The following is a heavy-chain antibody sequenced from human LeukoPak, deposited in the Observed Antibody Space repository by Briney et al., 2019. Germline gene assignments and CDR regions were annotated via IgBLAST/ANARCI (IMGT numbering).Heavy chain of an antibody. CDR3: ARDWGYDYHYYYMDV. Sequence: GGSLRLSCAASGFTFSSYSMNWVRQAPGKGLEWVSSISSSSSYIYYADSVKGRFTISRDNAKNSLYLQMNSLRAEDTAVYYCARDWGYDYHYYYMDVWGKGTTVTVSS. CDR1: GFTFSSYS. V-gene: IGHV3-21*01. J-gene: IGHJ6*03. CDR2: ISSSSSYI. D-gene: IGHD5-12*01.